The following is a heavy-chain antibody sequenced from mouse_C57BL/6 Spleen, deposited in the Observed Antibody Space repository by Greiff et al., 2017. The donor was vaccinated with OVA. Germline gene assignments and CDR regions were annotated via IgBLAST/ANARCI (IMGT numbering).Heavy chain of an antibody. CDR1: GFNIKDYY. CDR2: IDPEDGDT. J-gene: IGHJ4*01. CDR3: TRDYYGSSPYYAMDY. Sequence: EVKLMESGAELVRPGASVKLSCTASGFNIKDYYMHWVKQRPEQGLEWIGRIDPEDGDTEYAPKFQGKATMTADTSSNTAYLQLSSLTSEDTAVYYCTRDYYGSSPYYAMDYWGQGTSVTVSS. D-gene: IGHD1-1*01. V-gene: IGHV14-1*01.